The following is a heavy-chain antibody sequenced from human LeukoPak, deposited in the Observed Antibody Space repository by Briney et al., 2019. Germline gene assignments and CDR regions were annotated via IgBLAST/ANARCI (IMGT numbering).Heavy chain of an antibody. D-gene: IGHD2-21*01. CDR1: GYTFTGYY. CDR3: ARDRSVVVIAPDAFDI. Sequence: ASVTVSCKASGYTFTGYYMHWVRQAPGQGLEWMGWINPNSGGTNYAQKFQGRVTMTRDTSISTAYMELSRLRSDDTAVYYCARDRSVVVIAPDAFDIWGQGTMVTVSS. V-gene: IGHV1-2*02. CDR2: INPNSGGT. J-gene: IGHJ3*02.